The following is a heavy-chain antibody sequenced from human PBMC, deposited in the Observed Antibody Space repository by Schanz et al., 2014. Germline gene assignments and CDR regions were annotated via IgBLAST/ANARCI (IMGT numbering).Heavy chain of an antibody. J-gene: IGHJ6*02. CDR2: IYPGDSHT. Sequence: EVQLVQSGAEVKEPGESLKISCKGSGYIFTTYWIGWVRQLPGKGLEWMGIIYPGDSHTTYSPSFQGQVTISAVKSTSTAYLQWSSLKAADTAIYYCARHSPFGADDAPGKYYYGMDVWGQGTSVTVSS. V-gene: IGHV5-51*01. D-gene: IGHD1-1*01. CDR3: ARHSPFGADDAPGKYYYGMDV. CDR1: GYIFTTYW.